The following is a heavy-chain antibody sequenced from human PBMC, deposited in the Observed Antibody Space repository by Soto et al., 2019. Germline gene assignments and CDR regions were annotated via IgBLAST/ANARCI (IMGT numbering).Heavy chain of an antibody. CDR3: AKTYYYDSSDLGVYFDY. CDR1: GDSIRDGGYY. D-gene: IGHD3-22*01. Sequence: SETLSLTCTVSGDSIRDGGYYWAWIRQRPGQGLEWMGYIYFTGKANYNPSLENRLTMSVDMSRRQLYLRLTSVAAADTAVYYCAKTYYYDSSDLGVYFDYWGQGTLVTVSS. CDR2: IYFTGKA. V-gene: IGHV4-31*03. J-gene: IGHJ4*02.